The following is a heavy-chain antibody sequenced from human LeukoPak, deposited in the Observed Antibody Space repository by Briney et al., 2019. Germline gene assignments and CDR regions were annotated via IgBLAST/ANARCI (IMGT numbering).Heavy chain of an antibody. D-gene: IGHD6-13*01. Sequence: GALRLSCAASGFTFSSYGMHWVRQAPGKGLEWVAVISYDGSNKYYADSVKGRFTISRDNSKNTLYLQMNSLRAEDTAVYYCAKHSSSWYDPFDYWGQGTLVTASS. CDR3: AKHSSSWYDPFDY. V-gene: IGHV3-30*18. CDR1: GFTFSSYG. J-gene: IGHJ4*02. CDR2: ISYDGSNK.